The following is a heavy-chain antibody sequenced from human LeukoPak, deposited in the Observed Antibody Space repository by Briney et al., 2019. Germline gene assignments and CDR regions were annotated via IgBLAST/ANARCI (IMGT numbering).Heavy chain of an antibody. Sequence: GRSLRLSCAASGFTFSSYAMHWVRQAPGKGLEWVAVISYDGSNKYYADSVKGRFTISRDNSKNTLYLQMNSLRAEDTAVYYCAKRGAVAGTKTYYFDYWGQGTLVTVSS. V-gene: IGHV3-30-3*02. CDR3: AKRGAVAGTKTYYFDY. CDR2: ISYDGSNK. D-gene: IGHD6-19*01. J-gene: IGHJ4*02. CDR1: GFTFSSYA.